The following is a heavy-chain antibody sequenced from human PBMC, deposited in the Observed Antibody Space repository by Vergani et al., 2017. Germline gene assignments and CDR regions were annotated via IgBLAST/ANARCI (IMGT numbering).Heavy chain of an antibody. Sequence: QVQLVQSGAEVKKPGSSVKVSCKTSGGTFNTYAMHWVRQAPGQRLEWMGWINAGNGNTKYSQKFQGRVNITRDTSASPAYMELSSLRSEDTAVYYCARERSPLAYCGGDCYSYGYWGQGTLVTVSS. V-gene: IGHV1-3*01. CDR3: ARERSPLAYCGGDCYSYGY. D-gene: IGHD2-21*01. CDR1: GGTFNTYA. CDR2: INAGNGNT. J-gene: IGHJ4*02.